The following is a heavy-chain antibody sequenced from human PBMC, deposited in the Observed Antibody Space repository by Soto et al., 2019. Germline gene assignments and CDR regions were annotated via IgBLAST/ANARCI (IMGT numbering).Heavy chain of an antibody. CDR1: GYTFTNSG. CDR3: ARERSGSYYG. D-gene: IGHD1-26*01. V-gene: IGHV1-18*01. J-gene: IGHJ4*02. Sequence: ASVKVSCKASGYTFTNSGIIWVRQAPGQGLEWLGWINTDNGNTNYAQHLQGRVTLTTDTSTSTAYMELSSLRSEDTAVYYCARERSGSYYGWGQGTLVTVSS. CDR2: INTDNGNT.